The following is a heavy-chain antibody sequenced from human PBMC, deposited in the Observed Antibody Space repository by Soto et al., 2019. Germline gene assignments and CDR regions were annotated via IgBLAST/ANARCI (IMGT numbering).Heavy chain of an antibody. CDR2: TYYRSKWYN. CDR1: GDSVSSNSAA. J-gene: IGHJ6*02. V-gene: IGHV6-1*01. Sequence: SQTLSLTCAISGDSVSSNSAAWNWIRQSPSRGLEWLGRTYYRSKWYNDYAVSVKSRITINPDTSKNQLSLQLNSVTPEDTAVYYCAREGPGSYYYYYYGMDVWGQGTTVTVSS. CDR3: AREGPGSYYYYYYGMDV.